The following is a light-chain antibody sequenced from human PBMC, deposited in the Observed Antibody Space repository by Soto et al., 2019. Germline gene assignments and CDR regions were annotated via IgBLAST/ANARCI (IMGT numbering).Light chain of an antibody. CDR1: QSISSSY. Sequence: EIVLTQSPGTLSLSPGERATLSCRASQSISSSYLAWYQQKPGQAPRLLIYGAFSRATDIPDRFSGSASGPDFTLTISRLEPEDFAVYYCQQYGDSLYPFGQGTKLEIK. CDR2: GAF. V-gene: IGKV3-20*01. J-gene: IGKJ2*01. CDR3: QQYGDSLYP.